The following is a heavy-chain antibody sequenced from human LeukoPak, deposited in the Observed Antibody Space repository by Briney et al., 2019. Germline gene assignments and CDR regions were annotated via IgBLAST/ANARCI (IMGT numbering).Heavy chain of an antibody. CDR1: GYTFTSYG. CDR2: ISTYNGNT. D-gene: IGHD6-6*01. V-gene: IGHV1-18*01. CDR3: ARRRRIAARPGGAFDI. J-gene: IGHJ3*02. Sequence: GASVKVSCKASGYTFTSYGISWVRQSPGQGLEWMGWISTYNGNTNYAQKLQGRVTTTTDTSTSTAYMEVRSLRSDDTAVYYCARRRRIAARPGGAFDIWGQGTMVTVSS.